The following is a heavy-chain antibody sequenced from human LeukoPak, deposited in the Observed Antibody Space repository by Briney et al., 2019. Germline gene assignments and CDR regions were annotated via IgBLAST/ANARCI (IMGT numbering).Heavy chain of an antibody. CDR1: RFTFSSYW. J-gene: IGHJ3*02. CDR2: INGEGSSA. CDR3: TRADTGRLHGLDI. Sequence: GGSLRLSCAASRFTFSSYWMHWVRQAPGKGLLWVSRINGEGSSAYCADSVKGRFTISRDNANNTLYQQMNSLRDEDTAVYYCTRADTGRLHGLDIWGQGTRVTVSS. V-gene: IGHV3-74*01. D-gene: IGHD5-18*01.